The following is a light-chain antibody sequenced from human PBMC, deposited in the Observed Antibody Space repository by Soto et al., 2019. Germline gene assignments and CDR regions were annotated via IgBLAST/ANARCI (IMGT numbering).Light chain of an antibody. J-gene: IGLJ2*01. CDR3: ISYTTSRTLV. CDR1: SSDVGAYNY. CDR2: GVT. V-gene: IGLV2-14*01. Sequence: QSALTQPASVSGSPGQSITISCTGTSSDVGAYNYVSWYQQRPGKAPKLVIYGVTNRPSGVSNRFSASKSGNTASLTVSGLQAEDEADYYCISYTTSRTLVFGGGTKLTVL.